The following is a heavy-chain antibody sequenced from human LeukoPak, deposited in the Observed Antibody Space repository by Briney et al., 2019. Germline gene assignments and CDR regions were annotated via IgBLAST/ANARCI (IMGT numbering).Heavy chain of an antibody. CDR3: ARGSGVLRFLEWLSYAFDI. D-gene: IGHD3-3*01. Sequence: GGSLRLSCAASGFTFSSYSMNWVRQAPGKGLEWVSSISSCSSYIYYADSVKGRFTISRDNAKNSLYLQMNSLRAEDTAVYYCARGSGVLRFLEWLSYAFDIWGQGTMVTVSS. CDR2: ISSCSSYI. J-gene: IGHJ3*02. V-gene: IGHV3-21*01. CDR1: GFTFSSYS.